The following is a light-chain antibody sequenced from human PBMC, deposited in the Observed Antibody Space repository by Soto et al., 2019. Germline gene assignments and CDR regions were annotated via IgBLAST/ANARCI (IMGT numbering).Light chain of an antibody. CDR1: QNINNW. J-gene: IGKJ2*01. Sequence: DIQMTPAPSTPSASVGDRVTITCPASQNINNWLAWFQQKPGEAPKLLIYDASTLESGVPSRFSGGGSGTEFTLTISSLQPDDYATYSCQHYNVYYMYTFGQGTKVDIK. CDR2: DAS. CDR3: QHYNVYYMYT. V-gene: IGKV1-5*01.